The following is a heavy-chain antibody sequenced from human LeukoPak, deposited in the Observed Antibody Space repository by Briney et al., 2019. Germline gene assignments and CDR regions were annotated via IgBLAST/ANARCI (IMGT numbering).Heavy chain of an antibody. CDR1: GFTFSSYG. Sequence: PGGSLRLSCAASGFTFSSYGMSWVRQAPGKGLEWVSAISGSGGSTYYADSVKGRFTISRDNSKNTLYLQMNSLRAEDTAVYYCAKDDVVGANPGNFDYWGQGTLVTVSS. V-gene: IGHV3-23*01. D-gene: IGHD1-26*01. CDR2: ISGSGGST. J-gene: IGHJ4*02. CDR3: AKDDVVGANPGNFDY.